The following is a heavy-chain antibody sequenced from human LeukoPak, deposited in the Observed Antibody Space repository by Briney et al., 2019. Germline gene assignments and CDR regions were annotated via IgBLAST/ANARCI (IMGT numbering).Heavy chain of an antibody. CDR1: GFTFRSYA. J-gene: IGHJ6*02. V-gene: IGHV3-23*01. CDR3: AMAYGYSSSWTSNYYFYGLDV. Sequence: GGSLRLSCAASGFTFRSYAMSWVRQAPGKGLEWVSAITDSDSGTYYADSVKGRFTISRDNSKNTLYLQMNSLRAEDTAVYYCAMAYGYSSSWTSNYYFYGLDVWGQGTTVTVSS. D-gene: IGHD6-13*01. CDR2: ITDSDSGT.